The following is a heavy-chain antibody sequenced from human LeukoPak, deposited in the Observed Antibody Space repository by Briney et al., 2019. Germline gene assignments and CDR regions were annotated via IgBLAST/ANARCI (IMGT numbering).Heavy chain of an antibody. CDR1: GFTVSSNY. V-gene: IGHV3-53*01. Sequence: GGSLRPSCAASGFTVSSNYMSWVRQAPGKGLEWVSVIYSGGSTYYADSVKGRFTISRDNSKNTLYLQMNSLRAEDTAVYYCARGYSSGWYGCPFDYWGHGTLVTVSS. D-gene: IGHD6-19*01. CDR2: IYSGGST. J-gene: IGHJ4*01. CDR3: ARGYSSGWYGCPFDY.